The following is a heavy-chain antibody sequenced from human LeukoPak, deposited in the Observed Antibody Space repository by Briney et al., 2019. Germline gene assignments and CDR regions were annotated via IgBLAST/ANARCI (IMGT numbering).Heavy chain of an antibody. V-gene: IGHV3-48*02. CDR2: ISGSTSTI. J-gene: IGHJ4*02. CDR3: ARGINYFDY. CDR1: GFTFNSCS. Sequence: GGSLRLSCAASGFTFNSCSMNWVRQAPGKGLEWVSYISGSTSTIYYADSVKGRFTISRDNAKNSLYLQMSSLRDEDTAVYYCARGINYFDYWGQGTLVTVSS.